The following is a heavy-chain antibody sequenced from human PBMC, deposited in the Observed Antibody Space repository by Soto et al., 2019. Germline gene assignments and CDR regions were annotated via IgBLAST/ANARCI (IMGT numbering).Heavy chain of an antibody. Sequence: ASVKVSCKASGYTFTSYAMHWVRQAPGQRLEWMGGFDPEDGETIYAQKFQGRVTMTEDTSTDTAYMELSSLRSEDTAVYYCATSPTITIFGVVTLGMDVWGQGTTVTVS. CDR1: GYTFTSYA. CDR3: ATSPTITIFGVVTLGMDV. V-gene: IGHV1-24*01. D-gene: IGHD3-3*01. J-gene: IGHJ6*02. CDR2: FDPEDGET.